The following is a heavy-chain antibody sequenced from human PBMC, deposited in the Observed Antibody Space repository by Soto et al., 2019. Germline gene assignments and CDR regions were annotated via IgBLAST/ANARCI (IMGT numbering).Heavy chain of an antibody. D-gene: IGHD4-17*01. CDR2: IYYSGST. CDR3: ASLQESDYGSENDY. V-gene: IGHV4-39*01. CDR1: GGSISSSSYY. Sequence: QLQLQESGPGLVKPSETLSLTCTVSGGSISSSSYYWGWIRQPPGKGLEWIGSIYYSGSTYYNPSLKSRVTISVDTSKNQFSLKLSSVTAADTAVYYCASLQESDYGSENDYWGQGTLVTVSS. J-gene: IGHJ4*02.